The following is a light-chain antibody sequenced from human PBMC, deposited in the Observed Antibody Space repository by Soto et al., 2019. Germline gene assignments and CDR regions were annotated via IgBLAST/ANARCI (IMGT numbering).Light chain of an antibody. J-gene: IGLJ1*01. CDR1: SSDVGGYNY. CDR2: DVS. CDR3: SSYAGSNNFV. V-gene: IGLV2-8*01. Sequence: QSVLTQPPSASGSPGQSVTVSCTGTSSDVGGYNYVSWYQHHPGKAPKLMIYDVSKRPSGVPDRFSGYKYGNKASLTVYGLQDEEDDDYFCSSYAGSNNFVLGTGTKVTVL.